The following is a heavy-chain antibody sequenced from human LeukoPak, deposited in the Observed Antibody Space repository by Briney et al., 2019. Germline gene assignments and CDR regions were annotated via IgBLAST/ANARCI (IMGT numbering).Heavy chain of an antibody. CDR1: GFTFSDYA. D-gene: IGHD5-18*01. Sequence: GGSLRLSCAASGFTFSDYAMHWVRQAPGKGLEWVAVISYDGSNKYYADSVKARFTISRDNSKNTLYLQMNSLRAEDTAVYYCARGYSFAFDIWGQGTMVTVSS. V-gene: IGHV3-30*04. CDR2: ISYDGSNK. CDR3: ARGYSFAFDI. J-gene: IGHJ3*02.